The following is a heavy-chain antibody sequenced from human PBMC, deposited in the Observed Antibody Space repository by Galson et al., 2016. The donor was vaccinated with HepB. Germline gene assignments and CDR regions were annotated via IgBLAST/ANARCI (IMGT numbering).Heavy chain of an antibody. J-gene: IGHJ4*02. CDR2: ISYDGSKE. CDR3: AKGAWRQPLDY. Sequence: SLRLSCAASGLTFNNYGMHWVRQAPGKGLGCVAVISYDGSKEFYADSVKGRFTISRDNSKNTLYLQMNSLKVEDTAVYYCAKGAWRQPLDYWGQVTLVTVSS. V-gene: IGHV3-30*18. CDR1: GLTFNNYG. D-gene: IGHD5-12*01.